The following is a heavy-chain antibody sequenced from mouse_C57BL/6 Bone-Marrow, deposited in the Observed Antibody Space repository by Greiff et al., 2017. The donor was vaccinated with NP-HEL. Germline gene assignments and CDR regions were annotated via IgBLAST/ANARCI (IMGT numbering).Heavy chain of an antibody. J-gene: IGHJ2*01. CDR1: GYTFTSYW. V-gene: IGHV1-5*01. CDR3: TGSTVEDYFDY. CDR2: IYPGNSDT. D-gene: IGHD1-1*01. Sequence: VHVKQSGTVLARPGASVKMSCKTSGYTFTSYWMHWVKQRPGQGLEWIGAIYPGNSDTSYNQKFKGKAKLTAVTSASTAYMELSSLTNEDSAVYYCTGSTVEDYFDYWGQGTTLTVSS.